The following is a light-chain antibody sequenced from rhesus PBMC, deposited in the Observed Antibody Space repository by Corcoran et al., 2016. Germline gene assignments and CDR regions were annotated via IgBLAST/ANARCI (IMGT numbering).Light chain of an antibody. Sequence: DIQMTQSPSSLSASVGDRVPITCRASQGITNDLAWYQQKQGETPKLLIYEASSLQSVIPSRFSGSGSGTDFTLTISSLQSEDFATYYCQHYYSTPFTFGPGTKLDIK. CDR3: QHYYSTPFT. CDR2: EAS. CDR1: QGITND. V-gene: IGKV1-25*01. J-gene: IGKJ3*01.